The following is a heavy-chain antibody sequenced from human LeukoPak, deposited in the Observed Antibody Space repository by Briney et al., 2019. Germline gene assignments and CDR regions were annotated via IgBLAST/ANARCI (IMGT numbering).Heavy chain of an antibody. CDR2: IYPVDADT. CDR3: ARQSLQVVVAATLSYFDY. Sequence: GESLKISSKASGDSFTSYWIGGVRQMPGKGLEGLGVIYPVDADTRYSPSFQGQVTISADTSISTAYLQWSSLKASDTAMYYCARQSLQVVVAATLSYFDYWGQGTLVTVSS. J-gene: IGHJ4*02. CDR1: GDSFTSYW. D-gene: IGHD2-15*01. V-gene: IGHV5-51*01.